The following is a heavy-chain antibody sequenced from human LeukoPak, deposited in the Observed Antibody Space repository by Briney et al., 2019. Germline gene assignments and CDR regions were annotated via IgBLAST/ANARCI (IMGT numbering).Heavy chain of an antibody. CDR3: ARVLLWFGSSYGMDV. D-gene: IGHD3-10*01. Sequence: PSETLSLTCTVSGGSISSGDYYWSWIRQPPGKGLEWIAYMYYSGSTYYNPSLKSRVTISVDTSKNQFSLKLSSVTAADTAVYYCARVLLWFGSSYGMDVWGQGTTVTVSS. CDR2: MYYSGST. V-gene: IGHV4-30-4*01. J-gene: IGHJ6*02. CDR1: GGSISSGDYY.